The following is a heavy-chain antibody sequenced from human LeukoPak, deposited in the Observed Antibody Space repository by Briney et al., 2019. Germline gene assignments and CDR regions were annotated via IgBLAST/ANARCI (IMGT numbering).Heavy chain of an antibody. D-gene: IGHD2-21*02. CDR1: GCSISSYY. J-gene: IGHJ4*02. Sequence: SETLSLTCTVSGCSISSYYWSWIRQPPGKGLEWMWDIYYSGSTNYNPSLKSRVTISVETSKNQFSLKLSSVTAADTAVYYCARALLAYCGGDCYSYYFDYWGQGTLVTVSS. CDR2: IYYSGST. CDR3: ARALLAYCGGDCYSYYFDY. V-gene: IGHV4-59*01.